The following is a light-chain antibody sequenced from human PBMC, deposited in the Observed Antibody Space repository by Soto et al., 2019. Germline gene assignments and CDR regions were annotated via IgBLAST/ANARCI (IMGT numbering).Light chain of an antibody. Sequence: EIVLTQSPAILSLSPGERATLSCRASQSVGRYLVWYQQKPGQAPSLLIYDASNRATGVPARFSGSGSGTDFNLNISGLESEDFAVYYCQHRTNSPWTLGQGTRVDIK. V-gene: IGKV3-11*01. CDR3: QHRTNSPWT. J-gene: IGKJ1*01. CDR1: QSVGRY. CDR2: DAS.